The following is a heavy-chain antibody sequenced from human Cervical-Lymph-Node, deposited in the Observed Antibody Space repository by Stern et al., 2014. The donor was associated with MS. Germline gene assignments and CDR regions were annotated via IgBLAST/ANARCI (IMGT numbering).Heavy chain of an antibody. D-gene: IGHD6-13*01. CDR2: VYASGST. CDR1: GGSISGGDFY. J-gene: IGHJ2*01. CDR3: ARDRLYSTVWYQWYFDL. V-gene: IGHV4-61*02. Sequence: QVQLQESGPGLVKPSQTLSLTCTVSGGSISGGDFYWSWIRQPAGKGLEWIVRVYASGSTVYNPSLRSRVPMSGDTSKNKFPLRLTSVTAADTAVYYCARDRLYSTVWYQWYFDLWGRGTLVTVSS.